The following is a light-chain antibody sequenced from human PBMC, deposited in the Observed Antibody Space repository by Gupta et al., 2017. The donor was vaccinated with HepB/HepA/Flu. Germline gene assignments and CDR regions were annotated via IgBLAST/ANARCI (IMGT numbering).Light chain of an antibody. CDR3: QQYGSSPLT. V-gene: IGKV3-20*01. CDR2: GAS. J-gene: IGKJ1*01. Sequence: PGESATLSCRASQSVSSNFLAWSQQKPGQAPRLLIYGASSRATGIPDRSSGSGSETDFALTISRLEPEDFAVYYCQQYGSSPLTFGQGTKVEIE. CDR1: QSVSSNF.